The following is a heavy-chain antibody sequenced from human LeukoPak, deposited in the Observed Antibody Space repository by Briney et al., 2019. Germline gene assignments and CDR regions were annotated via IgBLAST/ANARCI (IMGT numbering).Heavy chain of an antibody. J-gene: IGHJ4*02. V-gene: IGHV3-74*01. D-gene: IGHD5-18*01. Sequence: PGGSLRLSCAASGFTFRSTWMHWVRQAPGKGLVWVSHIKSDGGGTSYADSVKGRFTISRDNAKNTVYLQMNSLRVEDTAVYYCAGDAGYSYATWGQGTLVTVSS. CDR2: IKSDGGGT. CDR3: AGDAGYSYAT. CDR1: GFTFRSTW.